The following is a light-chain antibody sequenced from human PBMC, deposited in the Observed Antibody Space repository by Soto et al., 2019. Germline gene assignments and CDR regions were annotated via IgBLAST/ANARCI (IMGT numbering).Light chain of an antibody. V-gene: IGKV1-39*01. CDR3: QQRYSTPPNT. CDR1: QSISSY. CDR2: AAS. J-gene: IGKJ2*01. Sequence: DIQMTQSPSSLSASVGDRVTITCRASQSISSYLNWYQQKPGKANKLLIYAASSLQSGVQSRFSGSGSGTDFTLTISSLQPEDFATYYCQQRYSTPPNTFGQGTKLDIK.